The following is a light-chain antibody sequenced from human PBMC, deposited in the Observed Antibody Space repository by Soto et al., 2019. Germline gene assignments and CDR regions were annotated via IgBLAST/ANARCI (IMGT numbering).Light chain of an antibody. V-gene: IGLV1-40*01. J-gene: IGLJ3*02. CDR1: SSNIGAGYD. Sequence: QSVLTQPPSVSGAPGQRVTISCTGSSSNIGAGYDVHWYQQVTGTAPKLLIYVNNNRPSGVPDRFSGSKSGTSASLVITGLQAEDEADYDCQSYDSSLSASVFGGGTRLTVL. CDR2: VNN. CDR3: QSYDSSLSASV.